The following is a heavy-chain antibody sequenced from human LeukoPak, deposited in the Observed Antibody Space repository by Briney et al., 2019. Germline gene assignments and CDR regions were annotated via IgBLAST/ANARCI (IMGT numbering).Heavy chain of an antibody. J-gene: IGHJ4*02. CDR3: ARWMVNQPSVMDY. V-gene: IGHV3-53*01. D-gene: IGHD1-14*01. CDR1: GFSVSTHF. CDR2: IYGGTVT. Sequence: GGSLRLSCAVSGFSVSTHFMTWVRQAPGKGLEWVSVIYGGTVTYYPDSVKGRFTISRDISKNTLFLQVNRLRAEDTAMYFCARWMVNQPSVMDYWGQGIMVTVSS.